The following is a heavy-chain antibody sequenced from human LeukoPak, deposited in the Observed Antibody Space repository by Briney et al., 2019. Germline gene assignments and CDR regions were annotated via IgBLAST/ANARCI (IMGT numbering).Heavy chain of an antibody. CDR3: ARDGAIVVVPAALFDY. CDR2: IWYDGSNK. D-gene: IGHD2-2*01. V-gene: IGHV3-33*01. Sequence: GRSLRLSCAASGFSLTTYGTHWLRQAPGKGLEWVAVIWYDGSNKYYADSVKGRFTISRDNSKNTLYLQMNSLRAEDTAVYYCARDGAIVVVPAALFDYWGQGTLVTVSS. CDR1: GFSLTTYG. J-gene: IGHJ4*02.